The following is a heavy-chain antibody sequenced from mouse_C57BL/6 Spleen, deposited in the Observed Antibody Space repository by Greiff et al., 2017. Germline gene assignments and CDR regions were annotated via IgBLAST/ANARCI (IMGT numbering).Heavy chain of an antibody. V-gene: IGHV2-6*01. CDR3: ASEYGSSCGFAY. CDR2: IWGVGST. CDR1: GFSLTSYG. Sequence: VQVVESGPGLVAPSQSLSITCTVSGFSLTSYGVDWVRQSPGKGLEWMGVIWGVGSTNYNSAHKSRLSISKVNSKSQVFLKMNSLQTDDTAMYYCASEYGSSCGFAYWGRGTLVTVSA. D-gene: IGHD1-1*01. J-gene: IGHJ3*01.